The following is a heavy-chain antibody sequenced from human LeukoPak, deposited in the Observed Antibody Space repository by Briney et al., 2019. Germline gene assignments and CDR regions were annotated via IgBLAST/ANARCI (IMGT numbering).Heavy chain of an antibody. D-gene: IGHD4-17*01. CDR2: INPSGGST. CDR1: GYTFTSYY. Sequence: GASVKVSCKASGYTFTSYYMHWVRQAPGQGLEWMGIINPSGGSTSYAQKLQGRVTMTRDTSTSTVYMELSSLRSEDTAVYYCARDGLDDYGDYFIDYWGQGTLVTVSS. V-gene: IGHV1-46*01. J-gene: IGHJ4*02. CDR3: ARDGLDDYGDYFIDY.